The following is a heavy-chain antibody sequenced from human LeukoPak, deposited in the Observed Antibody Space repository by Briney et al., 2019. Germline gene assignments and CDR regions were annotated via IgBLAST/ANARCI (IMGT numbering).Heavy chain of an antibody. CDR3: VKSYGSSHYYYYGLDV. D-gene: IGHD3-10*01. V-gene: IGHV3-30*18. CDR1: GFTFSDYG. Sequence: GGSLRLSCAASGFTFSDYGMHWVRQAPGKGLEWVAVISYDGINKYSADSVKGRFTVSRDNSKNTLSLQMNSLGPEDTAMYYCVKSYGSSHYYYYGLDVWGQGTTVTVSS. J-gene: IGHJ6*02. CDR2: ISYDGINK.